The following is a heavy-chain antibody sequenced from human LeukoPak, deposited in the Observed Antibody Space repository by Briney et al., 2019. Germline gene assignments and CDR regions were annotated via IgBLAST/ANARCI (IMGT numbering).Heavy chain of an antibody. CDR2: ISYDGSNK. CDR3: AKASMDV. J-gene: IGHJ6*02. CDR1: GFTFSSYG. V-gene: IGHV3-30*18. Sequence: GGSLRLSCAASGFTFSSYGMHWVRQAPGKGLEWVAVISYDGSNKYYADSVKGRFTISRDNSKNTLYLQMNSLRAEDTAVYYCAKASMDVWGQGTSVTVSS.